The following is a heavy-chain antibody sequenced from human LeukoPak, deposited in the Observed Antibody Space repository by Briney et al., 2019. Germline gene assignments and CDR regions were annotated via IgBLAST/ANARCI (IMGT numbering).Heavy chain of an antibody. CDR1: GFTFSSYS. D-gene: IGHD2-2*01. J-gene: IGHJ4*02. V-gene: IGHV3-21*01. CDR2: ISSSSSYI. Sequence: GGSLRLSCAASGFTFSSYSMNWVRQAPGKGREWVSSISSSSSYIYYADSVKGRFTISRDNTKKSLYLQLNSLRPEDSAVYYCARPRGCGSARCNNFDYWGQGTLVTVSS. CDR3: ARPRGCGSARCNNFDY.